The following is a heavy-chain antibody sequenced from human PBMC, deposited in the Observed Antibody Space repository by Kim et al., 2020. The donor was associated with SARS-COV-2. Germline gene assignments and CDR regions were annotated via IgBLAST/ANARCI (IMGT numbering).Heavy chain of an antibody. CDR3: TRGRGYYYGSGSPGDY. Sequence: ASVKVSCKASGYTFTSYAMHWVRQAPGQRLEWMGCINAGNGNTKYSQKFQGRVTITRDPSARTAYMELSSLRSEATAVYYCTRGRGYYYGSGSPGDYWGQGTLFPVSS. J-gene: IGHJ4*02. CDR1: GYTFTSYA. CDR2: INAGNGNT. D-gene: IGHD3-10*01. V-gene: IGHV1-3*01.